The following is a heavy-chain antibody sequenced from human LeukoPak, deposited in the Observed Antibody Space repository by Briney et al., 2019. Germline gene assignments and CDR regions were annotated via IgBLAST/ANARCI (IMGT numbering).Heavy chain of an antibody. CDR3: ARDGGGLLWFGNYYYYYGMDV. CDR1: GYTFTSYA. CDR2: INTNTGNP. J-gene: IGHJ6*02. Sequence: ASVKVSCTASGYTFTSYAMNWVRQAPGQGLEWMGWINTNTGNPTYAQGFTGRFVFSLDTSVSTAYLQISSLKAEDTAVYYCARDGGGLLWFGNYYYYYGMDVWGQGTTVTVSS. D-gene: IGHD3-10*01. V-gene: IGHV7-4-1*02.